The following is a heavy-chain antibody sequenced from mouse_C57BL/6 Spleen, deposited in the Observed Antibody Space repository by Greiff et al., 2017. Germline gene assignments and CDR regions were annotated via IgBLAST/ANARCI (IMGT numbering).Heavy chain of an antibody. CDR3: ARGGITTVPFAY. V-gene: IGHV3-6*01. CDR1: GYSITSGYY. J-gene: IGHJ3*01. CDR2: ISYDGSN. Sequence: EVHLVESGPGLVKPSQSLSLTCSVTGYSITSGYYWNWIRQFPGNKLEWMGYISYDGSNNYNPSLKNRISITRDTSKNQFFLKLNSVTTEDTATYYCARGGITTVPFAYWGQGTLVTVSA. D-gene: IGHD1-1*01.